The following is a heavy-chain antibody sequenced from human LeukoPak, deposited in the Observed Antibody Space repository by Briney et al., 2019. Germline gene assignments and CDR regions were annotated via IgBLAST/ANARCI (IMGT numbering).Heavy chain of an antibody. V-gene: IGHV1-46*01. Sequence: ASVKVSFKASGYTFTNYYMHWVRQAPGQGLEWMGLVNLSGGNTNYAQRFRGRVTMTRDTSTGTVYMDLSSLGSDDTAVYHCVREFRGGYFDYWGQGTLVTVSS. CDR1: GYTFTNYY. CDR2: VNLSGGNT. CDR3: VREFRGGYFDY. J-gene: IGHJ4*02. D-gene: IGHD3-10*01.